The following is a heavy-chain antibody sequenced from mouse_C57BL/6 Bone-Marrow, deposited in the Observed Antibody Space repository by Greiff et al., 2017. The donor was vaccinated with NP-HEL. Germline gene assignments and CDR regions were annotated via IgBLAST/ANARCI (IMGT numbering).Heavy chain of an antibody. CDR1: GFTFSSYG. CDR2: ISSGGSST. V-gene: IGHV5-6*01. D-gene: IGHD2-1*01. CDR3: ERHRIYYDNWMDY. Sequence: EVQLVESGGDLVKPGGSLKLSCAASGFTFSSYGMSWVRQTPDKRLEWVATISSGGSSTYYPDSVTGRFTISRDNAKNTLYRQMSSLKSEDTAMYYCERHRIYYDNWMDYWGQGTSVTVSS. J-gene: IGHJ4*01.